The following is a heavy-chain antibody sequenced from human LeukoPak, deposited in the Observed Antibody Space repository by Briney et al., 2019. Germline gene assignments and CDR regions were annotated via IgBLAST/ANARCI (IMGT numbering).Heavy chain of an antibody. D-gene: IGHD3-22*01. J-gene: IGHJ4*02. Sequence: ASVKVSCKASGYTFTSHGISWVRQAPGQGLEWMGWITAYNGNTNYAQKLQGRVTMTTDTSTSTAYMELRSLRSDDTAVYYCARAYYDSSGYFVLGDYWGQGTLVTVSS. CDR2: ITAYNGNT. V-gene: IGHV1-18*01. CDR1: GYTFTSHG. CDR3: ARAYYDSSGYFVLGDY.